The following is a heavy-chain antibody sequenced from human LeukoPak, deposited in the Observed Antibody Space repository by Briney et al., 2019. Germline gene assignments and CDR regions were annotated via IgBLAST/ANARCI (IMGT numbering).Heavy chain of an antibody. J-gene: IGHJ4*02. Sequence: PGGSLRLSCVASGFTFSDYWIYWVRQPPGKGLVWVPRTNTDGTFTSYADSVKGRFTVSRDTAKNTLYLQMNSLRVEDTAVYFCVRDHNSQPNFWGQGTLVTVSS. D-gene: IGHD5-24*01. CDR2: TNTDGTFT. CDR1: GFTFSDYW. CDR3: VRDHNSQPNF. V-gene: IGHV3-74*01.